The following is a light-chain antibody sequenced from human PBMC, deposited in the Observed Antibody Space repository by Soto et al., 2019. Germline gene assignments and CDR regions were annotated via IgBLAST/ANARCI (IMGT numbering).Light chain of an antibody. Sequence: EIVMTQSPATLSVSPGERATLSCRASQSVSSNLAWYQQKPGQAPRLLIYAASTRATGIPASFSGSGSGTEFTLTISSLQSEDLAVYYCQQYNNWPLTFGGGTKVEIK. CDR3: QQYNNWPLT. CDR2: AAS. V-gene: IGKV3-15*01. J-gene: IGKJ4*01. CDR1: QSVSSN.